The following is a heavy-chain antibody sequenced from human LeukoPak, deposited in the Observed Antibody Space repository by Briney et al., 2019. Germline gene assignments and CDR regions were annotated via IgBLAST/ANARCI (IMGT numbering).Heavy chain of an antibody. D-gene: IGHD3-9*01. Sequence: SETLSLTCTVSGGSISSYYWSWIRQPPGKGLEWIGYIYYSGSTNYNPSLKSRVTISVDTSKNQFSLKLSSVTAADTAVYYCARVGYDILTGLYYFDYWGQGTLVTVSS. CDR3: ARVGYDILTGLYYFDY. V-gene: IGHV4-59*12. CDR2: IYYSGST. CDR1: GGSISSYY. J-gene: IGHJ4*02.